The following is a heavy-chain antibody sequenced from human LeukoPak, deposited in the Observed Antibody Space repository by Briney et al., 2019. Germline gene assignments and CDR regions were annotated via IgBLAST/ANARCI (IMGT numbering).Heavy chain of an antibody. CDR3: ARQLPTAAADTRGYFDY. Sequence: PSETLSPTCTVSGGPISFISSSTYYWGWIRQAPGKGLEWIGSLYYGENSHYNPSLKSRATLSVDTSNNQFSLKLTSVTAADAAVYFCARQLPTAAADTRGYFDYWGQGTVVTVSS. CDR2: LYYGENS. J-gene: IGHJ4*02. CDR1: GGPISFISSSTYY. D-gene: IGHD6-25*01. V-gene: IGHV4-39*01.